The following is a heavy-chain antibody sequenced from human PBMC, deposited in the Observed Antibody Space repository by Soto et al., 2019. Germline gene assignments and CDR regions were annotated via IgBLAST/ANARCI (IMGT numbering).Heavy chain of an antibody. V-gene: IGHV4-39*01. CDR1: GGSISSSSYY. CDR2: IYYSGST. CDR3: ARSEESFSVGDSGYDFSY. J-gene: IGHJ4*02. D-gene: IGHD5-12*01. Sequence: SETLSLTCTVSGGSISSSSYYWAWIRQPPGKGLEWIGSIYYSGSTFYNPSLKSRVTISVDTSKNQFSLKLSSVTAADTAVYYCARSEESFSVGDSGYDFSYWGQGTLVTVSS.